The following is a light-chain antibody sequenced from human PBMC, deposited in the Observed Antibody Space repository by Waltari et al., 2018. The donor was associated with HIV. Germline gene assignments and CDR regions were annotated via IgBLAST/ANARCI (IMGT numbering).Light chain of an antibody. Sequence: SYEVTQPPSVSVSPGQTASITCSGHKLGNKYTAWYQQKPGQSPVLVIYEDNKRRSGTPERFSGSNSGDTATLTISGTQAMDEADYYCQAWDSSTVVFGGGPSLTVL. J-gene: IGLJ2*01. CDR3: QAWDSSTVV. CDR1: KLGNKY. CDR2: EDN. V-gene: IGLV3-1*01.